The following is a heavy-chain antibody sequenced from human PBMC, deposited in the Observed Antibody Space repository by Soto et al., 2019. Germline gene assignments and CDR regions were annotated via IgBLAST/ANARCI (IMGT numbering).Heavy chain of an antibody. CDR1: GYTFSTYG. CDR2: INPFKGDT. CDR3: ARVKVPAAILGAFDL. Sequence: ASAKVSCKASGYTFSTYGITWVRQAPGQGLDWMGWINPFKGDTNSAARFQDRVTMTTDTSTRTAYMELRSLRSDDTAVYYCARVKVPAAILGAFDLWGQGTLVTVSS. J-gene: IGHJ3*01. D-gene: IGHD2-2*02. V-gene: IGHV1-18*01.